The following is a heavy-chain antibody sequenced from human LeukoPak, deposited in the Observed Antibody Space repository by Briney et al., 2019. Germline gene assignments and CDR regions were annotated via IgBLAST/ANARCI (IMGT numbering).Heavy chain of an antibody. CDR1: RGSITSTSHY. CDR3: ARLLYDRSGYYYFDY. Sequence: SETLSLTCTVSRGSITSTSHYWGWIRQPPGKGLEWIGSIYYSGSIYYNPSLKSRVTSSVDTSKSQFSLKLSSVTAADTAVYYCARLLYDRSGYYYFDYWGQGTLVTVSS. D-gene: IGHD3-22*01. V-gene: IGHV4-39*01. J-gene: IGHJ4*02. CDR2: IYYSGSI.